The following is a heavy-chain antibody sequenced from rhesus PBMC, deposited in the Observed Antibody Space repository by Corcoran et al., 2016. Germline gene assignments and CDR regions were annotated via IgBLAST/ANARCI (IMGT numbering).Heavy chain of an antibody. V-gene: IGHV4-169*02. Sequence: QVQLQESGPGLVKPSETLSVTCAVSGGSISSSYWSWIRQAPGKGLAWIGYIYGSASITHYNPPLKSRVTLSVDTSQNQFSLKLSSVTAADTAVYYCASVDGVGFWSGYLFDYWGQGVLVTVSS. CDR3: ASVDGVGFWSGYLFDY. D-gene: IGHD3-3*01. CDR2: IYGSASIT. CDR1: GGSISSSY. J-gene: IGHJ4*01.